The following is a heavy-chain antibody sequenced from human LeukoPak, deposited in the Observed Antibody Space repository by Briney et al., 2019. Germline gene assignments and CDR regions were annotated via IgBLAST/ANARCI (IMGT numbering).Heavy chain of an antibody. D-gene: IGHD3-9*01. V-gene: IGHV3-30*02. Sequence: PGGSLRLSCEASGFTFSSYGMYWVRQAPGKGLEWVAFIRYDGNNKNYGDSVKGRFTISRDNSKNTLYLQMNSLRVEDTAVYFCAKDEPDQRLISPGWVDWGQGTLVTVSS. CDR3: AKDEPDQRLISPGWVD. CDR2: IRYDGNNK. J-gene: IGHJ4*02. CDR1: GFTFSSYG.